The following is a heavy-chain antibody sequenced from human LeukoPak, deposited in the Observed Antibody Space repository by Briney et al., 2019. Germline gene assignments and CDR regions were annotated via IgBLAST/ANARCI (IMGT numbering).Heavy chain of an antibody. D-gene: IGHD2-2*01. V-gene: IGHV3-53*01. CDR2: IYSGGST. CDR3: ARGVVAPVDNGAFDI. Sequence: PGGSLRLSCAASGFTVRTNYMSWVRQAPGKGLEWVSVIYSGGSTYNADSVKGRFTISRDNSKNTLYLQINSLRAEDTAFYYCARGVVAPVDNGAFDIWGQGTMVTVSS. J-gene: IGHJ3*02. CDR1: GFTVRTNY.